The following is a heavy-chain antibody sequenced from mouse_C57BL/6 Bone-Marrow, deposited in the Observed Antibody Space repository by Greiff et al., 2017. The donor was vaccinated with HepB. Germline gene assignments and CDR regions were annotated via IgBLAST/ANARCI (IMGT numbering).Heavy chain of an antibody. V-gene: IGHV1-64*01. CDR2: IHPNSGST. D-gene: IGHD2-1*01. J-gene: IGHJ2*01. CDR1: GYTFTSYW. Sequence: VQLQQPGAELVKPGASVKLSCKASGYTFTSYWMHWVKQRPGQGLEWIGMIHPNSGSTNYNEKFKSKATLTVDKSSSTAYMQLSSLTSEDSAVYYCAREDGNYVLYYFDYWGQGTTLTVSS. CDR3: AREDGNYVLYYFDY.